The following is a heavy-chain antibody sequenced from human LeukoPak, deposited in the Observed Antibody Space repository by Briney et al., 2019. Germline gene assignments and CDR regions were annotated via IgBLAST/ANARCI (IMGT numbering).Heavy chain of an antibody. Sequence: PSETLSLTCTVSGGSISSSSYYWGWIRQPPGKGLEWIGSIYYSGSTYYNPSLKSRVTISVDTSKNQFSLKLSSVTAADTAVYYCASSILVDSSGYYVYWGQGTLVTVSS. V-gene: IGHV4-39*01. CDR1: GGSISSSSYY. J-gene: IGHJ4*02. CDR3: ASSILVDSSGYYVY. CDR2: IYYSGST. D-gene: IGHD3-22*01.